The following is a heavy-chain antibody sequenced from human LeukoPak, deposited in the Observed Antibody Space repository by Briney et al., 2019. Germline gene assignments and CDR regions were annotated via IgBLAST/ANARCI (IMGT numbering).Heavy chain of an antibody. CDR1: GFTFSSYE. J-gene: IGHJ4*02. Sequence: GGSLRLSCAASGFTFSSYEMNWVRQAPGKGLEWVAFIRYDGSNKYYADSVKGRFTISRDNSKNTLYLQMNSLRAEDTAVYYCAKEGSRYGSGSYYNWGQGTLVTVSS. CDR2: IRYDGSNK. D-gene: IGHD3-10*01. V-gene: IGHV3-30*02. CDR3: AKEGSRYGSGSYYN.